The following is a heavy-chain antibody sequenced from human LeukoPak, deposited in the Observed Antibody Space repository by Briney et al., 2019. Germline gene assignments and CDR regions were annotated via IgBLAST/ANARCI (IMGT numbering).Heavy chain of an antibody. Sequence: PGGSLRLSCAASGFRFDDYYLSWIRQAPGKGLELISFISASGGMMDHADSVKGRFTISRDNAKNSVYLEMNNLRAEDTAVYHCARHMVLSPCDYWGPGTLVTVSS. D-gene: IGHD4/OR15-4a*01. V-gene: IGHV3-11*01. CDR2: ISASGGMM. CDR1: GFRFDDYY. J-gene: IGHJ4*02. CDR3: ARHMVLSPCDY.